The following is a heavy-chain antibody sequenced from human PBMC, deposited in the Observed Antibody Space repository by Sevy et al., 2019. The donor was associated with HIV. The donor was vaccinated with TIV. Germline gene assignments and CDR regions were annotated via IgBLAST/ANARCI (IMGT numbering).Heavy chain of an antibody. CDR2: ISAYNGNT. CDR3: ARHHVVGATPHPDFDY. CDR1: GYTFTSYG. Sequence: ASVKVSCKASGYTFTSYGISWVRQAPGQGLEWMGWISAYNGNTNYAQKLQSRVTMTTDTSTSTAYMELRSLRSDDTAVYYCARHHVVGATPHPDFDYWGQGTLVTVS. D-gene: IGHD1-26*01. V-gene: IGHV1-18*04. J-gene: IGHJ4*02.